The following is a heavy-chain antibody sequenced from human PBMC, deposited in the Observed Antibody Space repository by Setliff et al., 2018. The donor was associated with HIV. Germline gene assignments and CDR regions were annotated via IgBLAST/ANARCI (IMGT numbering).Heavy chain of an antibody. Sequence: SETLSLTCTVSGGSVSTYYWNWIRQPPGKGLEWIGYISYSGTTNYNPSLKSRVTISVDTSKNQFSLKVSSVTAADTAVYYCARRRPPPSGSYSKYYMDVWGMGTTVTVSS. CDR1: GGSVSTYY. D-gene: IGHD1-26*01. V-gene: IGHV4-59*08. CDR3: ARRRPPPSGSYSKYYMDV. J-gene: IGHJ6*03. CDR2: ISYSGTT.